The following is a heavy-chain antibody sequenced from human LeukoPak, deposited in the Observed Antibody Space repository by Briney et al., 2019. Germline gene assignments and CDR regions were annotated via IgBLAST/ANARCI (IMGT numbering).Heavy chain of an antibody. J-gene: IGHJ3*02. CDR1: GFTFDDYA. CDR3: AKDLTAAINAFDI. D-gene: IGHD2-2*02. V-gene: IGHV3-9*01. Sequence: SGGSLRLSCAASGFTFDDYAMHWVRQAPGKGLEWVSGISWNSGSIGYADSVKGRFTISRDNAKNSLYLQMNSLRAEDTALYYCAKDLTAAINAFDIWGQGTMVTVSS. CDR2: ISWNSGSI.